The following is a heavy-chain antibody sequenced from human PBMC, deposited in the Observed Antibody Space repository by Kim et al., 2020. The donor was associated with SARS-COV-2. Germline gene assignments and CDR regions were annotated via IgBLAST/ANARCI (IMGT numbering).Heavy chain of an antibody. CDR3: ARDMAAAGTGKEYFQH. D-gene: IGHD6-13*01. J-gene: IGHJ1*01. V-gene: IGHV3-30*01. Sequence: VKGRLTISRDNDKNTLYLQMNRRRAGDTAVYYCARDMAAAGTGKEYFQHWGQGTLVTVSS.